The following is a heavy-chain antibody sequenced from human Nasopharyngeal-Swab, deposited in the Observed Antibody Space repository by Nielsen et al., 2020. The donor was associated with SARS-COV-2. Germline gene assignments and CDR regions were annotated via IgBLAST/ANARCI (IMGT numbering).Heavy chain of an antibody. CDR2: IKTDGGET. CDR3: TTVVRGSAFDY. D-gene: IGHD3-10*01. J-gene: IGHJ4*02. V-gene: IGHV3-7*01. Sequence: WIRQPPGKGLEWVANIKTDGGETYYVGSVRGRFTISRDNAENSLYLQMTSLRVEDSAVYYCTTVVRGSAFDYWGQGTVVTVSS.